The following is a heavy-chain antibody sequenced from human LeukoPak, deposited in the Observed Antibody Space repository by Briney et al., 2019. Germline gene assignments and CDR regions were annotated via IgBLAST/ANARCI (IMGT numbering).Heavy chain of an antibody. V-gene: IGHV3-74*01. CDR1: GFTFSSYW. D-gene: IGHD3-16*02. CDR3: ARAVIPARFDP. Sequence: QPGRSLRLSCAASGFTFSSYWMHWVRQAPGKGLVWVSRINSDGSSTSYADSVKGRFTISRDNAKNTLYLQMNSLRAEDTAVYYCARAVIPARFDPWGQGTLVTVSS. J-gene: IGHJ5*02. CDR2: INSDGSST.